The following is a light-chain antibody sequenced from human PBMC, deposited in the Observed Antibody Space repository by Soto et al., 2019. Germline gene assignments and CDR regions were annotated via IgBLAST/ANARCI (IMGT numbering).Light chain of an antibody. CDR2: EVS. V-gene: IGLV2-14*01. Sequence: QSALTQPASVSGSHGQSITISCTGTSSDVGGYKYVSWYQQHPGKVPKLRIYEVSSRPSGVSNRFSGSKSGNTASLSISGLQAEDEAEYYCSSYTRSTTLNVRFGGGTKLTVL. CDR3: SSYTRSTTLNVR. CDR1: SSDVGGYKY. J-gene: IGLJ2*01.